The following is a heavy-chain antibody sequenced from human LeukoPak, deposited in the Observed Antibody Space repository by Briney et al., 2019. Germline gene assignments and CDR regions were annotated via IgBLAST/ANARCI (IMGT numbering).Heavy chain of an antibody. CDR1: GFTFSSYA. V-gene: IGHV3-23*01. Sequence: GGSLRLSCAASGFTFSSYAMSWVRQATGKGLEWVSGISGSGDNTYYADSVKGRFTISRDNSKNTLYVQVNSLGAEDTAAYYCAKGSYYDSSGSFDFDYWGQGTLVTVSS. CDR3: AKGSYYDSSGSFDFDY. J-gene: IGHJ4*02. D-gene: IGHD3-22*01. CDR2: ISGSGDNT.